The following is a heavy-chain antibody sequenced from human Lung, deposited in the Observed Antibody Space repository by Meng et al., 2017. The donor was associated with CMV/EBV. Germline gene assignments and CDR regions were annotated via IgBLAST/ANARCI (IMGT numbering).Heavy chain of an antibody. CDR2: TYYRSKWYN. CDR3: ARDLNYYDSSGNYYVGWLDP. V-gene: IGHV6-1*01. CDR1: GDHVSSNSAA. Sequence: SQXXXLTXAISGDHVSSNSAAWNWIRQSPSRGLEWLGRTYYRSKWYNDFAPSVKSRITFNPDTSKNQLSLHLTSVTPEDTAVYYCARDLNYYDSSGNYYVGWLDPXGQGXLVTVSS. D-gene: IGHD3-22*01. J-gene: IGHJ5*02.